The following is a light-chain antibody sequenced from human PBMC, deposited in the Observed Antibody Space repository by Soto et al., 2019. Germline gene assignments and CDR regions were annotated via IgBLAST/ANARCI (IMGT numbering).Light chain of an antibody. CDR2: DAS. CDR1: QSVSSRY. V-gene: IGKV3-20*01. CDR3: QQSTSHPIT. Sequence: EMGLRQYPGTPYLSSGERATLSCRASQSVSSRYLAWYQQKPGQAPRLLIYDASSRATGIPDRFSGGGSGTDFTLTIICLEPEDFALYYCQQSTSHPITFAGGTKVDIK. J-gene: IGKJ4*01.